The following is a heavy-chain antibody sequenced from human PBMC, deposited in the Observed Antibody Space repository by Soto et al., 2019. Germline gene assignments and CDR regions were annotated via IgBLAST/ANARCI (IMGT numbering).Heavy chain of an antibody. J-gene: IGHJ5*02. D-gene: IGHD1-7*01. V-gene: IGHV4-31*03. CDR1: GGSISSGGYY. CDR3: ARDRELNGFDP. Sequence: PSETLSLTCTVSGGSISSGGYYWSWIRQHPGKGLEWIGYIYYSGGTYYNPSLKSRVTISVDTSKNQFSLKLSSVTAADTAVYYCARDRELNGFDPWGQGTLVTVSS. CDR2: IYYSGGT.